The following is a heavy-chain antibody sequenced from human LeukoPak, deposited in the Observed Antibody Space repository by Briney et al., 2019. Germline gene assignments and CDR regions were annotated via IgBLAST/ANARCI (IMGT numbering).Heavy chain of an antibody. CDR1: GFTFSSYA. CDR2: ISYDGSNK. CDR3: ARHFFNYDILTGYHALDY. J-gene: IGHJ4*01. D-gene: IGHD3-9*01. V-gene: IGHV3-30*04. Sequence: GGSLSLSCAASGFTFSSYAMHWVRQAPGKGLEWVAVISYDGSNKYYADSVRGRFTISRDNSKNTLYLQMNSLRAEDTAVYYCARHFFNYDILTGYHALDYWGQGTLVTVSS.